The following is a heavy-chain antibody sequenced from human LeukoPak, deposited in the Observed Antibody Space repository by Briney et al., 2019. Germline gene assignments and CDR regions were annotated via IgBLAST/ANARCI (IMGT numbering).Heavy chain of an antibody. CDR1: GGSISSSSYY. D-gene: IGHD2-2*01. CDR2: IYCSGST. Sequence: PSETLSLTCTVSGGSISSSSYYWGWIRQPPGKGLEWIGSIYCSGSTYYNPSLKSRVTISVDTSKNQFSLKLSSVTAADTAVYYCNVVPAASSVGYYYGMDVWGQGTTVTVSS. CDR3: NVVPAASSVGYYYGMDV. V-gene: IGHV4-39*01. J-gene: IGHJ6*02.